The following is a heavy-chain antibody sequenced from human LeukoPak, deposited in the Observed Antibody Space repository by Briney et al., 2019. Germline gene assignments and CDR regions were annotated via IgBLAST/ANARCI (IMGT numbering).Heavy chain of an antibody. D-gene: IGHD6-6*01. J-gene: IGHJ4*02. CDR2: IYFSGSA. CDR1: GGSISSTSYY. CDR3: ARHKGSSAASFDY. Sequence: PSETLSLTCTVSGGSISSTSYYWGWIRQPPGMGLEWIGSIYFSGSAYYNPSLDSRVAISGDTSKNQFSLNLSSVTASDTAVYYCARHKGSSAASFDYWGQGTLVTVSS. V-gene: IGHV4-39*01.